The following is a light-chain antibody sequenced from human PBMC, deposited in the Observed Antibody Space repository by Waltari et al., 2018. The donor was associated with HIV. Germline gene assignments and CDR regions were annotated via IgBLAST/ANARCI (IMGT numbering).Light chain of an antibody. J-gene: IGLJ2*01. Sequence: QSALTQPPSASGSPEQSVTLSCTGTRSDIGNYAYVSWYQQHPGTAPKLLIYEVDKRPSGVPDRFSGSKSGDTASLTVSGLQAEDEADYYCASYGGRNNRVLFGGGTRLTVL. CDR2: EVD. CDR3: ASYGGRNNRVL. V-gene: IGLV2-8*01. CDR1: RSDIGNYAY.